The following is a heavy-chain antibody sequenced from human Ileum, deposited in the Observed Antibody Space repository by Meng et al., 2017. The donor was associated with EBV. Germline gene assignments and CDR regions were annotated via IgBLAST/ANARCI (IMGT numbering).Heavy chain of an antibody. Sequence: QVQLPESGPGLVKPSQTPSLTCAVSGVSISSGVYPWSGIRQPPGKGLEWIGCSGGTYYNPSLKSRLTISVDTSKNQFSLKLDSATAADTAVYYCAIYAVGGSGQGYWGQGTLVTVSS. CDR3: AIYAVGGSGQGY. V-gene: IGHV4-30-4*01. D-gene: IGHD1-26*01. J-gene: IGHJ4*02. CDR1: GVSISSGVYP. CDR2: CSGGT.